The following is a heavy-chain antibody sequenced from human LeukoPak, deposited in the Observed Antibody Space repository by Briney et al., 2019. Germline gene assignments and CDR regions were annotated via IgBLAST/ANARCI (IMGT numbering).Heavy chain of an antibody. Sequence: SPSETLSLTCTVSGGSMSSYYWSWIRQPPGKGLEWIGYIFYSGSTNYNPSLKSRVTLSVDTSKNQFSLKLGSVTAADTAVYYCARQPYMLGAYYFDYWGQGTLVTVSS. V-gene: IGHV4-59*08. J-gene: IGHJ4*02. CDR3: ARQPYMLGAYYFDY. CDR2: IFYSGST. D-gene: IGHD1-26*01. CDR1: GGSMSSYY.